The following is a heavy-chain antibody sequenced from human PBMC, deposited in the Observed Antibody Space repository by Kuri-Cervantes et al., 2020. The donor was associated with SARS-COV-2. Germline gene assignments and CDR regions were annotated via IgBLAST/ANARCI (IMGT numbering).Heavy chain of an antibody. D-gene: IGHD3-16*01. J-gene: IGHJ6*02. Sequence: SETLSLICAVYGGSFSGYYWSWIRQPPGKGLEWIGEINHSGSTNYNPSLKSRVTISVDTSKNQFSLKLSSVTAADTAVYYCARGRVYARRIYYYYYGMDVWGQGTTVTVSS. CDR2: INHSGST. CDR1: GGSFSGYY. V-gene: IGHV4-34*01. CDR3: ARGRVYARRIYYYYYGMDV.